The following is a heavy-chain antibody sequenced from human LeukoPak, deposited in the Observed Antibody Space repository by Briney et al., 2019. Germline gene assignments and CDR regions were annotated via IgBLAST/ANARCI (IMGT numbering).Heavy chain of an antibody. CDR3: AREPYSSSWYGRIKYYFDY. Sequence: PGGSLRLSCAASGFTFSSYGMHWVRQAPGKGLEWVAVIWYDGSNKYYADSVKGRFTISRDNSKNTLYLQMNSLRAEDTAVYYCAREPYSSSWYGRIKYYFDYWGQGTLDTVSS. CDR1: GFTFSSYG. V-gene: IGHV3-33*01. J-gene: IGHJ4*02. D-gene: IGHD6-13*01. CDR2: IWYDGSNK.